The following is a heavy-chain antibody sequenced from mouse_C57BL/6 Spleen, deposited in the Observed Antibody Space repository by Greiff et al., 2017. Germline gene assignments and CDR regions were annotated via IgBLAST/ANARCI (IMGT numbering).Heavy chain of an antibody. CDR1: GYTFTSYW. D-gene: IGHD2-3*01. CDR3: ARREIYDGYVAY. V-gene: IGHV1-69*01. Sequence: QVQLQQPGAELVMPGASVKLSCKASGYTFTSYWMHWVKQRPGQGLEWIGEIDPSDSYTNYNQKFKGKSTLTVDKSSRTAYMQLSSLTSEDSAVYDCARREIYDGYVAYWGQGTLVTVSA. CDR2: IDPSDSYT. J-gene: IGHJ3*01.